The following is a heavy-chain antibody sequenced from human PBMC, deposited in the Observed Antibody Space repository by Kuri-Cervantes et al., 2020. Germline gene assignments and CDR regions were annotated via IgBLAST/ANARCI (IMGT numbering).Heavy chain of an antibody. D-gene: IGHD3-3*01. CDR1: GFSHSTSGVG. J-gene: IGHJ3*02. CDR3: AHSRFLEWLHDAFDI. CDR2: IYWDDDK. Sequence: SGPTLVKPTQILTLTCTFSGFSHSTSGVGVGWIRQPPGKALEWLALIYWDDDKRYSPSLKSRLTITKDTSKNQVVLTMTNMDPVDTATYYCAHSRFLEWLHDAFDIWGQGTMVTVSS. V-gene: IGHV2-5*02.